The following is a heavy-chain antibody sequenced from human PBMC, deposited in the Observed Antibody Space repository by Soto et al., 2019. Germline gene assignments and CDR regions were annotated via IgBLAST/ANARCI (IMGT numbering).Heavy chain of an antibody. J-gene: IGHJ3*02. Sequence: QVQLVESGGGVVQSGRSLRLSCAASGFTFSTYVMHWVRQTPGKGLEWVAVIWFDGSNKYYADSVKGRFTISRDNSKNTLSLQMNSLRAEDTAVYYCAREYDAFEIWGQGTMVTVSS. CDR3: AREYDAFEI. V-gene: IGHV3-33*01. CDR1: GFTFSTYV. CDR2: IWFDGSNK.